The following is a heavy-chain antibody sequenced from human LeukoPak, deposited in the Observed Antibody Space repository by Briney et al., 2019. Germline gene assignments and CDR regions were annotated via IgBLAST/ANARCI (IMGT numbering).Heavy chain of an antibody. CDR3: AKGGGLRFDP. CDR2: ISWNSGSI. Sequence: GGSLRLSCTTSGFTFDDYAMHWVRQAPGKGLEWVSGISWNSGSIGYADSVKGRFTISRDNAKNTLYLQMNNLKFEDTAVYYCAKGGGLRFDPWGQGTLVTVSS. V-gene: IGHV3-9*01. CDR1: GFTFDDYA. J-gene: IGHJ5*02.